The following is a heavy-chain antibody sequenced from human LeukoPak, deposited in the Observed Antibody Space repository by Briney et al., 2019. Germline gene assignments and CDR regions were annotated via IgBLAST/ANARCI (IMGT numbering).Heavy chain of an antibody. J-gene: IGHJ4*02. Sequence: PGGYLRLSCAASGFTFNTYSMNWVRQAPGKGLEWDSCISSTSNYIYYADSVKGRFTISRDNAKNSLYLQMNSLRAEDTAVYYCARLRGYSYGDLDYWGQGTLVTVSS. CDR2: ISSTSNYI. D-gene: IGHD5-18*01. V-gene: IGHV3-21*01. CDR1: GFTFNTYS. CDR3: ARLRGYSYGDLDY.